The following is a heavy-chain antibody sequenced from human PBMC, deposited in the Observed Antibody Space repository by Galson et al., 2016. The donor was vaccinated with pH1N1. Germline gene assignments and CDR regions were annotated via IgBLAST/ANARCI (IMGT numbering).Heavy chain of an antibody. CDR1: GFTFSSYW. CDR3: ARKGLPDV. CDR2: IERDGGEK. J-gene: IGHJ6*02. V-gene: IGHV3-7*01. Sequence: SLRLSCAASGFTFSSYWMSWVRQAPGKGLEWVANIERDGGEKYYVDSVKGRFTISRDNAKNSLHLQMNSPTVEDTAVYYCARKGLPDVWGQGTTVTVSS.